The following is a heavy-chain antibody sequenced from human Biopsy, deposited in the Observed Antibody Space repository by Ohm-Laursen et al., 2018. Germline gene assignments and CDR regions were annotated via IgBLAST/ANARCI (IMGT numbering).Heavy chain of an antibody. V-gene: IGHV4-38-2*01. CDR2: IYRTGTT. CDR1: GFSISSGFH. J-gene: IGHJ4*02. D-gene: IGHD2-15*01. Sequence: TLSLTCAVFGFSISSGFHWAWIRQPPGKGLERIGFIYRTGTTTYNPSFKSRVAMAVDTSKNQFSLTLNSVTAADTAVYYCARMKGRGYFDYWGQGTLVIVSS. CDR3: ARMKGRGYFDY.